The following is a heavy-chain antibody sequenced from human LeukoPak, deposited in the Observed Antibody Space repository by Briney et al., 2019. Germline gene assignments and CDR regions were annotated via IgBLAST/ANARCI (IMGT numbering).Heavy chain of an antibody. CDR2: ISSSTSTM. V-gene: IGHV3-48*02. J-gene: IGHJ4*02. Sequence: PGGSLRLSCAASGFTFGTYNMNWVRQAPGKGLEWVSYISSSTSTMYYAGSVKGRFTISRDNAKNSLYLQMNSLRDEDTAMYYCAREEEDYYDSGTYYFDFWGQGTLVTVSS. CDR1: GFTFGTYN. CDR3: AREEEDYYDSGTYYFDF. D-gene: IGHD3-10*01.